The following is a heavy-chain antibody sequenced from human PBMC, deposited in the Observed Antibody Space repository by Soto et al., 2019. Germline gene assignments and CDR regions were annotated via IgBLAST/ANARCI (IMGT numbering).Heavy chain of an antibody. D-gene: IGHD1-7*01. Sequence: QVQLVQSGAEVKKPGASVKVSCKASGYTFSSYGISWVRQAPGQGLEWMGWISAYNGNTNYAQKLQGRVTMTTDTSRSTAYMEQRSLSSDDTAVDYCARHPRPGTTGVDFWGQGTLVTVSS. V-gene: IGHV1-18*04. CDR1: GYTFSSYG. CDR2: ISAYNGNT. J-gene: IGHJ4*02. CDR3: ARHPRPGTTGVDF.